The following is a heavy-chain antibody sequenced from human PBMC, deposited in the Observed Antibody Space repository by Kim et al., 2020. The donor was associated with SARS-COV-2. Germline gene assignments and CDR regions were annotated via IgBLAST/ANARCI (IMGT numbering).Heavy chain of an antibody. J-gene: IGHJ3*02. D-gene: IGHD1-26*01. CDR2: IYYSGST. V-gene: IGHV4-31*03. Sequence: SETLSLTCTVSGGSISSGGYYWSWIRQHPGKGLEWIGYIYYSGSTYYNPSLKSRVTISVDTSKNQFSLKLSSVTAADTAVYYCARGHLDARDGDYLWELGWDAFDIWGQGTMVTVSS. CDR3: ARGHLDARDGDYLWELGWDAFDI. CDR1: GGSISSGGYY.